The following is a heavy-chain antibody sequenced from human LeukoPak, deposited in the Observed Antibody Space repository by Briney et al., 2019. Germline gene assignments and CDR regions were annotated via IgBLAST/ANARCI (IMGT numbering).Heavy chain of an antibody. CDR1: GFIFSDXA. Sequence: XSXXXSGFIFSDXAMRWVRQAPGKGLEWLSGMSKSGDYTHDTESVKGRFTISRDNSKNTLYLQMSGLRAEDTAIYYCAKFNGWELAEYYLDYWGHGTLVTVSS. J-gene: IGHJ4*01. D-gene: IGHD1-26*01. V-gene: IGHV3-23*01. CDR3: AKFNGWELAEYYLDY. CDR2: MSKSGDYT.